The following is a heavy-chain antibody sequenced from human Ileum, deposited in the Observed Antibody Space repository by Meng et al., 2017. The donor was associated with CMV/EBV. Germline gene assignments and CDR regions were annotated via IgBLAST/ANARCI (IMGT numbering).Heavy chain of an antibody. D-gene: IGHD3-10*01. V-gene: IGHV4-30-4*08. CDR3: ARVTTWARGVPSFFDY. CDR1: GGSISSNDYY. Sequence: LQESGPVLVKPSQTLSFPGTVSGGSISSNDYYWSWFRQPQGKGLEWIGYIYYSGSTYYNPSLKSRVTISVDTSKNQFPLKLSSVTAADTAVYYCARVTTWARGVPSFFDYWGQGTLVTVSS. CDR2: IYYSGST. J-gene: IGHJ4*02.